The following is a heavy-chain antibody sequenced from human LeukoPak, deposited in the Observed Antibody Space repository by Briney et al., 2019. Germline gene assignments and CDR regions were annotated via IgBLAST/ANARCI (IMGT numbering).Heavy chain of an antibody. V-gene: IGHV3-33*01. J-gene: IGHJ4*02. CDR1: GFNFGIYG. Sequence: GTSLRLSCTASGFNFGIYGMHWVRQAPGKGLEWVAVMWDDGTNEYYVESVKGRFTISRDNGKRTLYLQMNSLRVEDTAVYYCARVSSSSWWALDYWGQGTLVTVSS. D-gene: IGHD6-13*01. CDR2: MWDDGTNE. CDR3: ARVSSSSWWALDY.